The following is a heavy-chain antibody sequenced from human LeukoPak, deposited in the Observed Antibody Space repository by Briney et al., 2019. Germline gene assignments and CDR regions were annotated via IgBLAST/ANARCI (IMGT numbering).Heavy chain of an antibody. Sequence: GGSLRLSCAASGFTFSDYYMSWIRQAPGKGLEWVSYISSSGSTIYYADSVKGRFTISRDNAKNSLYLQMNSLRAEDTAVYCCARSIITMVRGDHFDYWGQGTLVTVSS. D-gene: IGHD3-10*01. CDR3: ARSIITMVRGDHFDY. CDR2: ISSSGSTI. V-gene: IGHV3-11*04. CDR1: GFTFSDYY. J-gene: IGHJ4*02.